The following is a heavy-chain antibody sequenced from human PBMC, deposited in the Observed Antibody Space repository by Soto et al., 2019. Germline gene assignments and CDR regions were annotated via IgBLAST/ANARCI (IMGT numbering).Heavy chain of an antibody. Sequence: SETLSLTCTVSGGSLTSYYWSWFRLPPGKGLEWIAYIYYSGTTNYNPSLKSRVTISVDTPKNQFSLELTSVTAADTAVYFCARGSSSPPFDYWGQGTLVTVSS. D-gene: IGHD6-6*01. CDR1: GGSLTSYY. V-gene: IGHV4-59*01. J-gene: IGHJ4*02. CDR2: IYYSGTT. CDR3: ARGSSSPPFDY.